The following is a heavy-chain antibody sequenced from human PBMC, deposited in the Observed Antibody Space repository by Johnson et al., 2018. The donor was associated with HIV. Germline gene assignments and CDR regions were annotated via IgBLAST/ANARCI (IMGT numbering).Heavy chain of an antibody. CDR2: ISHDGYNE. CDR1: GFAFSGYW. CDR3: AKGAVATAAGGVALDI. V-gene: IGHV3-30*18. D-gene: IGHD6-13*01. J-gene: IGHJ3*02. Sequence: QVQLVESGGGLVQPGGSLRLSCAASGFAFSGYWMSWVRQAPGKGLEWVAVISHDGYNEDYVDSVKGRFTNSRDNSKNTLYLQMKSRRVEDTAVYYCAKGAVATAAGGVALDIWGPGTMVTVS.